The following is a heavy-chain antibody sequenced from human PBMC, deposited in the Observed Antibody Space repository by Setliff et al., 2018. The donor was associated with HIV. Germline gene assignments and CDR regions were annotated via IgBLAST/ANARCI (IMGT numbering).Heavy chain of an antibody. CDR1: GYTFSNYG. J-gene: IGHJ2*01. CDR2: ITSYNGNT. Sequence: GASVKVSCKASGYTFSNYGITWVRQAPGQGLEWMGWITSYNGNTNYAKKFKGRVTMTTDTSTSIAHMELKSLRSEDTAVYYCARDHHSGRGSSFPWYSDLWGRGTLVTVSS. CDR3: ARDHHSGRGSSFPWYSDL. V-gene: IGHV1-18*01. D-gene: IGHD1-26*01.